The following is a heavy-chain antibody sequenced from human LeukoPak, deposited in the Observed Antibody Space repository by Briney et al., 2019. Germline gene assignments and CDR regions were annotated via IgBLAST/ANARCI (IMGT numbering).Heavy chain of an antibody. CDR2: ISGSGGST. CDR1: GFTFSSYA. Sequence: GGSLRLSCTASGFTFSSYAMSWVRQAPGKGLEWVSAISGSGGSTYYADSVKGRFTISRDNSKNTLYLQMNSLRAEDTAVYYCAKILLESYGIDYWGQGTLVTVFS. D-gene: IGHD5-18*01. J-gene: IGHJ4*02. V-gene: IGHV3-23*01. CDR3: AKILLESYGIDY.